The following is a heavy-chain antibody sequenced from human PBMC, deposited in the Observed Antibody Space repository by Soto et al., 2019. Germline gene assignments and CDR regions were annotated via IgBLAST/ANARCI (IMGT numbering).Heavy chain of an antibody. CDR2: ITSSSGYI. D-gene: IGHD6-19*01. V-gene: IGHV3-21*04. Sequence: PGGSLRLSCAASGFTFSSYSMNWVRQAPGKGLEWVSSITSSSGYIYYADSVKGRFTISRDNAKNSLYLQMNSLRAEDTAVYYCAKELGYSSGWDSFDYWGQGTLVTVSS. J-gene: IGHJ4*02. CDR3: AKELGYSSGWDSFDY. CDR1: GFTFSSYS.